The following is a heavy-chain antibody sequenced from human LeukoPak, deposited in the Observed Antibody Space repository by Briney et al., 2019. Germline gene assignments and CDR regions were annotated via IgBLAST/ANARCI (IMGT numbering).Heavy chain of an antibody. CDR3: ARATFRRCSSTSCYYFDY. D-gene: IGHD2-2*01. Sequence: ASVKVSCKASGYTLTSYAMHWVRQAPGQRLEWMGWINAGNGNTKYSQEFQGRVTITRDTSASTAYMELSSLRSEDMAVYYCARATFRRCSSTSCYYFDYWGQGTLVTVSS. CDR2: INAGNGNT. V-gene: IGHV1-3*03. J-gene: IGHJ4*02. CDR1: GYTLTSYA.